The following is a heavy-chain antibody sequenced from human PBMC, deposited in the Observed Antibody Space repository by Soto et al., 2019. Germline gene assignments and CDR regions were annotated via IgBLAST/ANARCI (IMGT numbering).Heavy chain of an antibody. D-gene: IGHD6-19*01. V-gene: IGHV4-59*08. J-gene: IGHJ4*02. CDR1: GGSVSSYY. CDR2: IYYSGST. Sequence: PSETLSLTCTVSGGSVSSYYWSWIRQPPGKGLEWIGYIYYSGSTNYNPSLKSRVTISVDTSKNQFSLKLSSVTAADTAVHYCARQDYSGGYDYWGQGTLVTVSS. CDR3: ARQDYSGGYDY.